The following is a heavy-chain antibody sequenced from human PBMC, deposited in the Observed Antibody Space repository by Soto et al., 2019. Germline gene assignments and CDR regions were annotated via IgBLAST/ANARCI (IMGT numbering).Heavy chain of an antibody. D-gene: IGHD3-16*01. CDR2: IRSGTNNYLT. Sequence: EVQLVESGGGLVQPGGSLKLSCAASGFSFSDSAMHWVRQAPGKGLEWVARIRSGTNNYLTAYPASVTGRFTISRDDSKNTTYLQMDGLTSEDTAMYFCARGGGMGVYDYWGQGIMVTVSS. CDR3: ARGGGMGVYDY. CDR1: GFSFSDSA. J-gene: IGHJ4*02. V-gene: IGHV3-73*02.